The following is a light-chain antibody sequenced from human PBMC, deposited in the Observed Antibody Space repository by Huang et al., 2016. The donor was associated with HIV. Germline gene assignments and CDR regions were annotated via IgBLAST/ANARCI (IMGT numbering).Light chain of an antibody. V-gene: IGKV1-33*01. J-gene: IGKJ2*01. Sequence: DIQMTQSPSSLSASVGDRVTITCQASQDISNYLNWFQQKPGKAPKLLIDDASNLQSGVPSRLSGSGSGTDFSLTISGLQPEDIATYYCQQYDYFPYTFGQGTRLDIK. CDR1: QDISNY. CDR2: DAS. CDR3: QQYDYFPYT.